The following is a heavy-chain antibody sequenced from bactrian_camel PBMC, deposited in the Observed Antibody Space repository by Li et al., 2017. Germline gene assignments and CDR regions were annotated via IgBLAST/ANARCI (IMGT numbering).Heavy chain of an antibody. Sequence: HVQLVESGGGSVQAGGSLRLSCAASGSRYSSLCMGWFRQAPGKEREGVALLDADGTTTKYADSVKGRFTISKDNAKNTLYLQMNSLKPEDTAVYYCVRDAGTPYGYNYWGQGTQVTVS. V-gene: IGHV3S6*01. CDR3: VRDAGTPYGYNY. CDR1: GSRYSSLC. D-gene: IGHD6*01. CDR2: LDADGTTT. J-gene: IGHJ4*01.